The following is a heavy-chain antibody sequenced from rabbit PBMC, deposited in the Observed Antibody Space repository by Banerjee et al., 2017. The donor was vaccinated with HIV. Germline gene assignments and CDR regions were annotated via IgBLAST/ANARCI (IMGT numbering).Heavy chain of an antibody. CDR2: IYTGNVRT. Sequence: EESGGDLVKPEGSLTLTCTASGFTLSSYWIYWVRQAPGKGLEWIACIYTGNVRTYYASWAKGRFTISKTSSTTVTLQMTSLTVADTATYFCAREGSGYYAFNLWGQGTLVTVS. CDR3: AREGSGYYAFNL. V-gene: IGHV1S45*01. CDR1: GFTLSSYW. D-gene: IGHD1-1*01. J-gene: IGHJ4*01.